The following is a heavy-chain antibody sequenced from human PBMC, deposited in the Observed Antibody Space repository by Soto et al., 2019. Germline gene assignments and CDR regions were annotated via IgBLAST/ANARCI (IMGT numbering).Heavy chain of an antibody. D-gene: IGHD4-17*01. CDR1: GFTFSSYA. Sequence: GGSLRLSCSASGFTFSSYAMDWVRQAPGQGLEWLSAISTDGSRTFYADSVKGRFTISRDNSKNTLYLQMSSLRAEDTAVYYCVKDSFRAGVITVTLLSYWGQGTLVTVSS. V-gene: IGHV3-64D*06. CDR3: VKDSFRAGVITVTLLSY. CDR2: ISTDGSRT. J-gene: IGHJ4*02.